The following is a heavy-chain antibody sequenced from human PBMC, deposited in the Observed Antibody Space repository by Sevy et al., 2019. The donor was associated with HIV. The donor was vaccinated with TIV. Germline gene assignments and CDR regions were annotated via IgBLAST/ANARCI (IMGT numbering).Heavy chain of an antibody. Sequence: GGSLRLSCAASGFTFDDYGMSWVRQAPGKGLEWVSGINWNAGSTGYADSMKGRFTKSRDNAKNSLYVQMNSLGAGYRALYDCARGREPYGGGDCYSAFDIWGQGTMVTVSS. CDR1: GFTFDDYG. CDR2: INWNAGST. D-gene: IGHD2-21*02. CDR3: ARGREPYGGGDCYSAFDI. J-gene: IGHJ3*02. V-gene: IGHV3-20*01.